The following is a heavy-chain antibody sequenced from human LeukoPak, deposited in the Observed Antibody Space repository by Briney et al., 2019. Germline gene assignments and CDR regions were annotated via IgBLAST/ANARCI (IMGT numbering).Heavy chain of an antibody. CDR1: GFTFSSYS. J-gene: IGHJ4*02. D-gene: IGHD4-11*01. CDR3: ARFSTVTTSLDY. CDR2: ISSSSSYI. Sequence: GGSLRLSCAASGFTFSSYSMNWVRQAPGKGLEWVSSISSSSSYIYYADSVKGRFTISRDNAKNSLYLQMNSLRAEDTAVYYCARFSTVTTSLDYWGQGTLVTVSS. V-gene: IGHV3-21*01.